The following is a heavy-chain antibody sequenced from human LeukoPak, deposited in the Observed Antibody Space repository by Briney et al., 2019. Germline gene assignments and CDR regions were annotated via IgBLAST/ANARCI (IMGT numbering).Heavy chain of an antibody. Sequence: SGPTLVNPTQTLTLTCTFSGFSLSTNGMCVSWIRQPPGKALEWLARIDWDDDKYYSTSLKTRLTISKDTSKNQMVLTMTNVDPVDTATYYCARMQSAYDAFDIWGQGTLVTVSS. CDR2: IDWDDDK. CDR1: GFSLSTNGMC. D-gene: IGHD3-3*01. CDR3: ARMQSAYDAFDI. V-gene: IGHV2-70*11. J-gene: IGHJ3*02.